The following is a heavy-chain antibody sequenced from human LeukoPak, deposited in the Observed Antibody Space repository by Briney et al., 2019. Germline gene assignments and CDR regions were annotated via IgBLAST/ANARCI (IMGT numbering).Heavy chain of an antibody. CDR2: IYTSGST. Sequence: SQTLSLTCTVSGGSISSGSYYWSWIRQPAGKGLEWIGRIYTSGSTNYNPSLKSRVTISVDTSKNQFSLRLSSVTAADTAVYYCARRSRDGYSSFDYWGQGTLVTVSS. V-gene: IGHV4-61*02. CDR1: GGSISSGSYY. CDR3: ARRSRDGYSSFDY. J-gene: IGHJ4*02. D-gene: IGHD5-24*01.